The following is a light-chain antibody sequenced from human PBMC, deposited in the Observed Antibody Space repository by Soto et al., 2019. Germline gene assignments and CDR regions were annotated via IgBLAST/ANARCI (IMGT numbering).Light chain of an antibody. V-gene: IGKV1-5*03. Sequence: DIQMTQSPSTLSAPVGDRATITCRASQSISSWLAWYQQKPGKAPKLLIYKASSLESGVPSRFSGSGSGTEFTLTISSLQPDDFATYYCQHLRTFGQGTKVDIK. CDR1: QSISSW. J-gene: IGKJ1*01. CDR3: QHLRT. CDR2: KAS.